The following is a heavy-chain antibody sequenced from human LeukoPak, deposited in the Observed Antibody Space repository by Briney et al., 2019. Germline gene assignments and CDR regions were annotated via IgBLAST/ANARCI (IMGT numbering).Heavy chain of an antibody. CDR2: ISSNGGST. Sequence: SCKVSGHTLSEISMHWVRQAPGKGLEYVSAISSNGGSTYYANSVKGRFTVSRDNSKNTLYLQMGSLRAEDMAVYYCARDSIVATFDYWGQGTLVTVSS. CDR1: GHTLSEIS. CDR3: ARDSIVATFDY. V-gene: IGHV3-64*01. D-gene: IGHD5-12*01. J-gene: IGHJ4*02.